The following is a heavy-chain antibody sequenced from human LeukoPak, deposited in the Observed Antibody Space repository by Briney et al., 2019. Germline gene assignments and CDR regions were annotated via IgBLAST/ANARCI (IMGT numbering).Heavy chain of an antibody. CDR1: GGSISSYY. CDR3: ARRGTVTTGGGFDY. D-gene: IGHD4-17*01. V-gene: IGHV4-59*08. Sequence: PSETLSLTCTVSGGSISSYYWSWIRQPPGKGLEWLGYIYYSGSTNYNPSLKSRVTISVDTSKNQFSLKLSSVTAADTAVYYCARRGTVTTGGGFDYWGQGTLVTVSS. CDR2: IYYSGST. J-gene: IGHJ4*02.